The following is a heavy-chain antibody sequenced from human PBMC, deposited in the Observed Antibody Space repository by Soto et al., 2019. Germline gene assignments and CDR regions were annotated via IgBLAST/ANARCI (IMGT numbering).Heavy chain of an antibody. V-gene: IGHV1-69*06. CDR2: IIPIFGTA. Sequence: GGSVKVSCKASGGTFSSCAISWVRQAPGQGLEWMGGIIPIFGTANYAQKFQGRVTITADKSTSTAYMELSSLRSEDTAVYYCAVRPPYYDSSGYYGPLVYWGQGTLVTVSS. CDR1: GGTFSSCA. D-gene: IGHD3-22*01. J-gene: IGHJ4*02. CDR3: AVRPPYYDSSGYYGPLVY.